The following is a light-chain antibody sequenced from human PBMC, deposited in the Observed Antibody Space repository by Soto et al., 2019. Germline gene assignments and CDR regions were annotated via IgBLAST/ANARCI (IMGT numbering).Light chain of an antibody. CDR3: QQYGSSPRT. J-gene: IGKJ1*01. CDR2: DAS. CDR1: QSLSSSQ. V-gene: IGKV3-20*01. Sequence: EIVLTQSPGTLSLSPGERATLSCRASQSLSSSQLAWYQQKPGQAPRLLIHDASSRATGISDRFTGSGSGKDFTLTITTLEPEDFAVYYCQQYGSSPRTFGLGTKVEIK.